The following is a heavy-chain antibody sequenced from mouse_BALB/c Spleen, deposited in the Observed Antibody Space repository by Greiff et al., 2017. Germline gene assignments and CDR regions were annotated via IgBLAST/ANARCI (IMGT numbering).Heavy chain of an antibody. J-gene: IGHJ2*01. Sequence: VQLKESGPSLVKPSQTLSLTCSVTGDSITSGYWNWIRKFPGNKLEYMGYISYSGSTYYNPSLKSRISITRDTSKNQYYLQLNSVTTEDTATYYCARRITTVYYFDDWGQGTTLTVSS. CDR1: GDSITSGY. CDR2: ISYSGST. CDR3: ARRITTVYYFDD. D-gene: IGHD1-1*01. V-gene: IGHV3-8*02.